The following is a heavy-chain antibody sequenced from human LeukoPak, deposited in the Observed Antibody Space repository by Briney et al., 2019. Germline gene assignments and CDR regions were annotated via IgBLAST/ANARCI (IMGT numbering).Heavy chain of an antibody. Sequence: GGSLRLSCAASGFTFSSYSMDWVRQAPGKGLEWVSYISSSSSTIYYADSVKGRFTISRDNAKNSLYLQMNSLRVEDSAVYYCAKDVLAYVNTAKDYWGQGTLVTVSS. CDR3: AKDVLAYVNTAKDY. J-gene: IGHJ4*02. D-gene: IGHD5-18*01. CDR2: ISSSSSTI. CDR1: GFTFSSYS. V-gene: IGHV3-48*01.